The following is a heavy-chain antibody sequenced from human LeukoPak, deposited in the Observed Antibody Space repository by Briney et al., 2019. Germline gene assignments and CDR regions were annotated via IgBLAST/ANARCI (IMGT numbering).Heavy chain of an antibody. J-gene: IGHJ4*02. CDR1: GFTLDDYS. V-gene: IGHV3-43*02. CDR3: AHIAVSGSIDY. Sequence: GGSLRLSCAASGFTLDDYSMHWVRHAPGKGLEWVSLICGDGGSTYYGDSVKGRFTISRDNSKNSLYLQMNSLRTEDTALYYCAHIAVSGSIDYWGQGDLVTVSS. D-gene: IGHD6-19*01. CDR2: ICGDGGST.